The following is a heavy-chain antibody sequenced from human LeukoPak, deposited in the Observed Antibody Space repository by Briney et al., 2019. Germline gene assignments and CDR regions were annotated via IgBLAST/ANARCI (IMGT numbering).Heavy chain of an antibody. D-gene: IGHD2-2*01. CDR1: GYTFTCYY. CDR2: INPNSGGT. J-gene: IGHJ4*02. CDR3: AREYCSSTSCYEADY. Sequence: ASVKVSCKASGYTFTCYYMHWVRQAPGQGLEWMGWINPNSGGTNYAQEFQGRVTMTRDTSISTAYMELSRLRSDDTAVYYCAREYCSSTSCYEADYWGQGTLVTVSS. V-gene: IGHV1-2*02.